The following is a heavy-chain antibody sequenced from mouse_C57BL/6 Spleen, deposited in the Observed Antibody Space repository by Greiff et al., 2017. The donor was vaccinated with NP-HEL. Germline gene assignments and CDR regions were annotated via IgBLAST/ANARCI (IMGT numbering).Heavy chain of an antibody. Sequence: QVQLQQPGAELVRPGTSVKLSCKASGYTFTSYWMHWVKQRPGQGLEWIGVIDPSDSYTNYNQKFKGKATLTVDTSSSTAYMQLSSLTSDDSAVYDCARSINYYGSSYGYAMDYWGQGTSVTVSS. D-gene: IGHD1-1*01. J-gene: IGHJ4*01. CDR1: GYTFTSYW. V-gene: IGHV1-59*01. CDR3: ARSINYYGSSYGYAMDY. CDR2: IDPSDSYT.